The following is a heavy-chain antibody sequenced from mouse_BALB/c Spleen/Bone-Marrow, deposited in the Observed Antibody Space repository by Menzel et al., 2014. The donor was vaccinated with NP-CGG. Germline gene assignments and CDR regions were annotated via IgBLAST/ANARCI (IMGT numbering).Heavy chain of an antibody. D-gene: IGHD2-1*01. J-gene: IGHJ2*01. CDR2: INSNGGST. Sequence: EVQLVESGGGLVQPGGSLKLSCAASGFTFSNYGMSWVRQTPDKRLELVAIINSNGGSTYYPDSVKGRFTISRDTAKNTLYLQMSSLKSEETAMYYCVRGNYGNYVDYFDFWGQGTTLTVSS. CDR3: VRGNYGNYVDYFDF. V-gene: IGHV5-6-3*01. CDR1: GFTFSNYG.